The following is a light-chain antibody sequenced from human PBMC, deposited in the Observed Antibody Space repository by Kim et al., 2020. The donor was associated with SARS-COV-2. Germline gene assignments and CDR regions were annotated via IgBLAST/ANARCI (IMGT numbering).Light chain of an antibody. V-gene: IGKV3-15*01. J-gene: IGKJ4*01. CDR3: QQYNDWPVT. CDR2: GAF. Sequence: SVSPGERATLSCRASQSVNSNLAWYQQKPGQAPRLLISGAFTRATGFPARFSGSGSGTEFTLTISSLQSEDFAVYYCQQYNDWPVTFGGGTKLEI. CDR1: QSVNSN.